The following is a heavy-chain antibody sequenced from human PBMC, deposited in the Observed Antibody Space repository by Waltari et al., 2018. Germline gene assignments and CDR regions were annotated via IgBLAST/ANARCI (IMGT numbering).Heavy chain of an antibody. CDR3: ARDESGSGSYPQLDY. J-gene: IGHJ4*02. Sequence: QVQLVQSGAEVKKPGSSVKVSCKASGGTFSSYAISGVRQAPGQGLEWMGGSRPIFGTANYAQKFQGRVTITADESTSTAYMELSSLRSEDTAVYYCARDESGSGSYPQLDYWGQGTLVTVSS. CDR1: GGTFSSYA. D-gene: IGHD1-26*01. CDR2: SRPIFGTA. V-gene: IGHV1-69*01.